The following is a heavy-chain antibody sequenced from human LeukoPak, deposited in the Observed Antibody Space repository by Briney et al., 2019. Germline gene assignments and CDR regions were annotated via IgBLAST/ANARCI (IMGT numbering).Heavy chain of an antibody. Sequence: GGSLRLSCAASGFTFDDYAMHWVRQAPGKGLEWVSGISWNSGSIGYADSVKGRFIISRDNAKNSLYLQMNSLRAEDTALYYCAKDDYSKSFDYWGQGTLVTVSS. D-gene: IGHD4-11*01. CDR1: GFTFDDYA. V-gene: IGHV3-9*01. CDR2: ISWNSGSI. CDR3: AKDDYSKSFDY. J-gene: IGHJ4*02.